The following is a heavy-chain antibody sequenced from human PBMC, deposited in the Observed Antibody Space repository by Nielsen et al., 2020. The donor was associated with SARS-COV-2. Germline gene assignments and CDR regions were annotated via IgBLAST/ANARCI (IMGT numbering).Heavy chain of an antibody. CDR3: ASTYYYDSSLGY. CDR1: GFTFSNAW. D-gene: IGHD3-22*01. CDR2: IYSGGST. J-gene: IGHJ4*02. V-gene: IGHV3-66*01. Sequence: GESLKISCAASGFTFSNAWMSWVRQAPGKGLEWVSVIYSGGSTYYADSVKGRFTISRDNSKNTLYLQMNSLRAEDTAVYYCASTYYYDSSLGYWGQGTLVTVSS.